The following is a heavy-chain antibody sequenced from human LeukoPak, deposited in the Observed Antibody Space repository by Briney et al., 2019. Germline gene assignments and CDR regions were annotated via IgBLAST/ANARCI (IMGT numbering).Heavy chain of an antibody. CDR3: ARDGIAVAGTDYYYYGMDV. Sequence: GGSLRLSCAASGFTFSSYSMNWVRQAPGKGLGWVSSISSSSSYIYYADSVKGRFTISRDNAKNSLYLQMNSLRAEDTAVYYCARDGIAVAGTDYYYYGMDVWGQGTTVTVSS. CDR2: ISSSSSYI. CDR1: GFTFSSYS. J-gene: IGHJ6*02. V-gene: IGHV3-21*01. D-gene: IGHD6-19*01.